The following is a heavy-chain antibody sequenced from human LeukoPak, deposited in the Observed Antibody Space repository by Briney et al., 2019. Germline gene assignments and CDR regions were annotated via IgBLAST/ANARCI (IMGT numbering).Heavy chain of an antibody. CDR1: GFTFTSYG. CDR3: AKDLAGYCSGSSCYGIDY. V-gene: IGHV3-30*02. D-gene: IGHD2-15*01. Sequence: GGSLRLSCAASGFTFTSYGMHWVRQAPGKGLEWVAFIRYDGSNKYYAESVKGRFTISRDNSKNTLYLQMNSLRVDGTAVYYCAKDLAGYCSGSSCYGIDYWGQGTLVTVSS. CDR2: IRYDGSNK. J-gene: IGHJ4*02.